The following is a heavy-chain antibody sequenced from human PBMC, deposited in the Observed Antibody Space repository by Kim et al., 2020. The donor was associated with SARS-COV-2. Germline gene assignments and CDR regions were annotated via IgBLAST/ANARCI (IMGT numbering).Heavy chain of an antibody. J-gene: IGHJ4*02. Sequence: ASVKVSCRASGYTLTSYHMHWVRQAPGQGLEWMGIISLSDGGANYAQKFQGRVTLTRDTSTSTVYMELSSLRSEDTAVYYCARDAVPLDYWGQGTLVTVSS. CDR2: ISLSDGGA. CDR1: GYTLTSYH. V-gene: IGHV1-46*01. CDR3: ARDAVPLDY.